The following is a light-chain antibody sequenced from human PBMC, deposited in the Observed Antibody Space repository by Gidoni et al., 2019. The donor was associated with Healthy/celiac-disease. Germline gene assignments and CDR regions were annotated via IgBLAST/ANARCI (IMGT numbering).Light chain of an antibody. CDR2: QDS. J-gene: IGLJ2*01. Sequence: SYGLTQPPSGSVSPGQTASITCSGDKLGDKYACWYQQKPGQSPVLVIYQDSKRPSGIPERFSGSNSGNTATLTISGTQAMDEADYYCQAWDSSTASVVFGGGTKLPVL. V-gene: IGLV3-1*01. CDR3: QAWDSSTASVV. CDR1: KLGDKY.